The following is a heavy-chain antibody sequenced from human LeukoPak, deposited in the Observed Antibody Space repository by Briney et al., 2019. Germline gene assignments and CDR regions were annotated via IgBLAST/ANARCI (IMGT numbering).Heavy chain of an antibody. CDR1: GFTFSSYA. CDR3: ARDQGYTYGHSFDY. CDR2: ISYDGTNK. D-gene: IGHD5-18*01. V-gene: IGHV3-30-3*01. Sequence: GGSLRLSCAASGFTFSSYAMSWVRQAPGKGLDWVALISYDGTNKYYADSVKDRFTISRDNSKNTLYLQMNSLSTEDTALYYCARDQGYTYGHSFDYWGQGTLVTVSS. J-gene: IGHJ4*02.